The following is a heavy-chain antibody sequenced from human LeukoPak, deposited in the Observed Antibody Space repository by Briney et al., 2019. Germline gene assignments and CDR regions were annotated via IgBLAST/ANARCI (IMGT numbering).Heavy chain of an antibody. CDR1: GGTFSSYA. Sequence: SVKVSCKASGGTFSSYAISWVRQAPGQGLEWMGRIIPILGIANYAQKFQGRVTITADKSTSTAYMELSSLRSEDTAVYYCARKTSRGYYLYFDYWGQGTLVTVSS. CDR3: ARKTSRGYYLYFDY. J-gene: IGHJ4*02. D-gene: IGHD3-22*01. CDR2: IIPILGIA. V-gene: IGHV1-69*04.